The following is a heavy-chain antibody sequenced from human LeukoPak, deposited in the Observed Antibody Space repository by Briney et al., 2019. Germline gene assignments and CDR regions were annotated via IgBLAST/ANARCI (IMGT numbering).Heavy chain of an antibody. CDR1: GDSISSGSYY. J-gene: IGHJ3*02. CDR2: IYASGTT. Sequence: PSETLSLTCTVSGDSISSGSYYWSWIRQRAGKGLEWIGRIYASGTTTYNPSLQSRVTISVDTSKNQFSLNLDSMTAADTAVYYCARDLDAEMKAFDIWGQGTMVTVSS. D-gene: IGHD5-24*01. CDR3: ARDLDAEMKAFDI. V-gene: IGHV4-61*02.